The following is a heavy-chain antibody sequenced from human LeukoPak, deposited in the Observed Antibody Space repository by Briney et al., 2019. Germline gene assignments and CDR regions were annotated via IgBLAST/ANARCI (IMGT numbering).Heavy chain of an antibody. D-gene: IGHD5-24*01. V-gene: IGHV1-18*04. CDR1: GYTFTGYY. CDR2: ISAYNGNT. J-gene: IGHJ4*02. Sequence: ASVKVSCKASGYTFTGYYMHWVRQAPGQGLEWMGWISAYNGNTNYAQKLQGRVTMTTDTSTSTAYMELRSLRSDDTAVYYCAVREMATITDYWGQGTLVTVSS. CDR3: AVREMATITDY.